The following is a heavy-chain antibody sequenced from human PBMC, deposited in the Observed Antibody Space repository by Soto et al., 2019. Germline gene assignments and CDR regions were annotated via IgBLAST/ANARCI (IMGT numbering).Heavy chain of an antibody. CDR3: ARLPSRHLVDY. J-gene: IGHJ4*02. D-gene: IGHD3-3*02. CDR1: GSSINSSGYY. CDR2: MFYGVST. V-gene: IGHV4-39*01. Sequence: SETLSLTCTVSGSSINSSGYYWGWIRQPPGKGLEWIGSMFYGVSTYYNPSLKSRVTVSVDTSKNQFSLNLRSVTAADTAVYYCARLPSRHLVDYWGRGTLVTVSS.